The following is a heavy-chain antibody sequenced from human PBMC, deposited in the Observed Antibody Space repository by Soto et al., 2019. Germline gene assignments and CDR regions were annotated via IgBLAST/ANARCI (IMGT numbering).Heavy chain of an antibody. J-gene: IGHJ4*02. Sequence: SETLSLTCTVSGGSISSGGYYWSWIRQHPGKGLEWIGYIYYSGSTYYNPSLKSRVTISVDTSKNQFSLKLSSVTAADTAVYYCARDGTARTFDYWGQGTLVTVSS. D-gene: IGHD6-6*01. V-gene: IGHV4-31*03. CDR3: ARDGTARTFDY. CDR2: IYYSGST. CDR1: GGSISSGGYY.